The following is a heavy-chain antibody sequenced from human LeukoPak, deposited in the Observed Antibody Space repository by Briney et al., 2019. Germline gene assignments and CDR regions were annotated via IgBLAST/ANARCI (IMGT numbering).Heavy chain of an antibody. Sequence: GESLKISCKGSGYSFASYWIAWVRQMPGKGLEWMGGIYPGNSDITYSPSFQGQVTISADKSVSTAYLHWSSLKASDTAIYYCARHLSSISSCPNYWGQGTLATVSS. CDR2: IYPGNSDI. D-gene: IGHD2-2*01. CDR3: ARHLSSISSCPNY. J-gene: IGHJ4*02. V-gene: IGHV5-51*01. CDR1: GYSFASYW.